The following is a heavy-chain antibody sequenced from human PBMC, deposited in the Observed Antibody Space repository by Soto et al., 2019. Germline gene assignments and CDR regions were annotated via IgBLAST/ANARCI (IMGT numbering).Heavy chain of an antibody. CDR2: IIPFYGTV. V-gene: IGHV1-69*06. CDR1: GGTFNNYG. D-gene: IGHD3-10*01. Sequence: QDHLARSGAEGRQPGSSVTVSCKASGGTFNNYGISWVRQALGQGLDWMGGIIPFYGTVTYAQKFQGRASMTAVKSTSTAYMALSSLGADDTAVYYCARVRGIRGTIPAPFSLWGQGTLVTVSS. CDR3: ARVRGIRGTIPAPFSL. J-gene: IGHJ4*02.